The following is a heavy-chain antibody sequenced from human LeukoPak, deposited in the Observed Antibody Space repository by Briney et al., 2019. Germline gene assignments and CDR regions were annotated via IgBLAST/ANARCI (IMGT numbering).Heavy chain of an antibody. D-gene: IGHD1-26*01. CDR3: ATGSGSYFDY. CDR1: GYNFSSYW. Sequence: GESLKISCKGSGYNFSSYWIGWVRPMAGKGLEWMGIIYPGDSDTRYSPSFQGQVTISADKSISTSYLQWSSLKASDTAMYYCATGSGSYFDYWGQGTLVTVSS. V-gene: IGHV5-51*01. CDR2: IYPGDSDT. J-gene: IGHJ4*02.